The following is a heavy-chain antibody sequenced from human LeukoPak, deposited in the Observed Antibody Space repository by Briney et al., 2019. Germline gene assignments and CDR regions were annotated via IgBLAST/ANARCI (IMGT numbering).Heavy chain of an antibody. V-gene: IGHV3-21*04. D-gene: IGHD1-1*01. Sequence: GGSLRLSCAASGFTFSSYSLNWVRQAPGMGLEWVSSISSSSHYIYYADSVKGRFTVSRDNSKNTLYLQMNSLRAEDTAVYYCASTTRGGTYYYYMDVWGKGTTVTISS. CDR3: ASTTRGGTYYYYMDV. CDR1: GFTFSSYS. J-gene: IGHJ6*03. CDR2: ISSSSHYI.